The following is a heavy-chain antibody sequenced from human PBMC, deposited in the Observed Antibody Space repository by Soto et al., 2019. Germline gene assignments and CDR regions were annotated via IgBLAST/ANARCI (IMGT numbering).Heavy chain of an antibody. CDR2: IYYSGST. CDR3: ARGLPPSFMATISWFDP. D-gene: IGHD5-12*01. CDR1: GGSISSYY. J-gene: IGHJ5*02. Sequence: PSETLSLTCTVSGGSISSYYWSWIRQPPGKGLEWIGYIYYSGSTNYNPSLKSRVTISVDTSKNQFSLKLSSVTAADTAMYYCARGLPPSFMATISWFDPWGQGTLVTVSS. V-gene: IGHV4-59*01.